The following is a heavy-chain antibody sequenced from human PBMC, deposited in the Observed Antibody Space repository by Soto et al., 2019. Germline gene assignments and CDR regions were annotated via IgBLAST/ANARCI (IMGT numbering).Heavy chain of an antibody. D-gene: IGHD3-10*01. J-gene: IGHJ6*02. CDR2: IYYSGST. CDR3: ARGAMLRGPGYYYAPDV. CDR1: GDSINRGGFF. V-gene: IGHV4-31*03. Sequence: QVQLQESGPGLVKPSQTLSLTCSVSGDSINRGGFFWSWIRQHPGEGLEWIGYIYYSGSTYYNPSLKSRVNISVDTSKNHFSLTLGSVTAPDTAIYYCARGAMLRGPGYYYAPDVWGQGTTVTVSS.